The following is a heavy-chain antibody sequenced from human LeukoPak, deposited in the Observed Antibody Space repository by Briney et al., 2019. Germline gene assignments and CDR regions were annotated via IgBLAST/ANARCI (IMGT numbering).Heavy chain of an antibody. J-gene: IGHJ4*02. CDR3: ARRLRGFGVVSHFDY. CDR2: INPSCGST. D-gene: IGHD3-3*01. Sequence: ASVKVSCKASGGTFSSYAISWVRQARGQGLEWMGIINPSCGSTSYAQRFQGRVSMTRDTSTSTVYMELSSLRSEDTAVYYCARRLRGFGVVSHFDYWGQGTLVTVSS. CDR1: GGTFSSYA. V-gene: IGHV1-46*01.